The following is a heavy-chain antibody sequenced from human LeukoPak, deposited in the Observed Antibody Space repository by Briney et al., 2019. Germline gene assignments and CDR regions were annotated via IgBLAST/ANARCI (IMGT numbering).Heavy chain of an antibody. D-gene: IGHD3-9*01. Sequence: GGSLRLSCAASGFAFSAYNMNWIRQAPGKGLEWVSYISSSSSYTNYADSVKGRFTISRDNAKNSLYLQMNSLRAADTAVYYCAKGLVSFDYWGQGTLVTVSS. CDR1: GFAFSAYN. CDR3: AKGLVSFDY. J-gene: IGHJ4*02. V-gene: IGHV3-11*05. CDR2: ISSSSSYT.